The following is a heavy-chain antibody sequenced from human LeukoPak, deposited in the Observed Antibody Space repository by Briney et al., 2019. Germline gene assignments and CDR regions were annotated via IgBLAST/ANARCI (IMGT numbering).Heavy chain of an antibody. CDR1: GYTFTGYY. V-gene: IGHV1-2*02. D-gene: IGHD1-1*01. CDR3: AREDADGSPFDY. Sequence: ASVKVSCKASGYTFTGYYMHWVRQAPGQGLEWMGWINPNSGGTNYAQKFQGRVTMTRDTSISTAYMELSRLRSDDTAVYYCAREDADGSPFDYWGQGTLVTVSS. J-gene: IGHJ4*02. CDR2: INPNSGGT.